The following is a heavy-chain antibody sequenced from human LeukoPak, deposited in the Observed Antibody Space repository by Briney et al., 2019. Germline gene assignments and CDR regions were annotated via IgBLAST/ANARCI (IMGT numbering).Heavy chain of an antibody. CDR3: ARGYCSGGSCYNGYYYYYMDV. D-gene: IGHD2-15*01. V-gene: IGHV4-34*01. CDR2: INHSGST. J-gene: IGHJ6*03. Sequence: SETLSLTCAVYGGSFSGYYWSWIRQPPGKGLEWIGEINHSGSTNYNPSLKSRVTISVDTSKNQFSLKLSSVTAADTAVYYCARGYCSGGSCYNGYYYYYMDVWGKGTTVTVSS. CDR1: GGSFSGYY.